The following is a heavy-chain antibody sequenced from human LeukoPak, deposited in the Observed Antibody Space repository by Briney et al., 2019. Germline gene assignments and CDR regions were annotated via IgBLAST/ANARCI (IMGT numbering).Heavy chain of an antibody. Sequence: WASVKVSCKASGYTFTSYGISWVRQAPGQGLEWMGWISAYNGNTNYAQKLQGRVTMTTDTSTSTAYMELRSLRFDDTAIYYCARDREIGLFGYFDYWGQGTLVTVSS. CDR2: ISAYNGNT. CDR3: ARDREIGLFGYFDY. J-gene: IGHJ4*02. CDR1: GYTFTSYG. D-gene: IGHD4/OR15-4a*01. V-gene: IGHV1-18*01.